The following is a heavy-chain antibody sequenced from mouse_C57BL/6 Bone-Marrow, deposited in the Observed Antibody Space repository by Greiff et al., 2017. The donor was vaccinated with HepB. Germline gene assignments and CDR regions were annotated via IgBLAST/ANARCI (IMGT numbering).Heavy chain of an antibody. Sequence: QVQLQQPGAELVKPGASVKLSCKASGYTFTSYWMQWVKQRPGQGLEWIGEIDPSDSYTNYNQKFKGKATLTVDTSSSTAYMQRSSLTSEDAAVYYCSRGGGFAYWGQGTLVTVSA. CDR3: SRGGGFAY. J-gene: IGHJ3*01. V-gene: IGHV1-50*01. CDR1: GYTFTSYW. CDR2: IDPSDSYT.